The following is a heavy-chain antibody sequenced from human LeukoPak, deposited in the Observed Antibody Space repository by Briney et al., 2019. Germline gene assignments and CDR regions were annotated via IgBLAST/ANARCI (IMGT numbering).Heavy chain of an antibody. CDR3: AKDTRELPYEFDY. CDR1: GFTFSSYA. J-gene: IGHJ4*02. V-gene: IGHV3-23*01. D-gene: IGHD1-26*01. Sequence: GGSLRLSCAASGFTFSSYAMSWVRQAPGKGLEGVSAISGSGGSTYYADSVKGRFTISRDNSKNTLYLQMNSLRAEDTAVYYCAKDTRELPYEFDYWGQGTLVTVSS. CDR2: ISGSGGST.